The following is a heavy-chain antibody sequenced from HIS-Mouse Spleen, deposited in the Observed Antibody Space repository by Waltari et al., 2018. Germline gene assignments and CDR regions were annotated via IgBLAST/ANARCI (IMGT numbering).Heavy chain of an antibody. CDR1: GGSISSSSYY. D-gene: IGHD6-13*01. CDR3: AREIPYSSSWYDWYFDL. Sequence: QLQLQESGPGLVKPSETLSLTCTVSGGSISSSSYYWGWIRQPPGKGLEWIGSIYYSRRTSYTPSLKSRVTISVDTSKNQFSLKLSSVTAADTAVYYCAREIPYSSSWYDWYFDLWGRGTLVTVSS. J-gene: IGHJ2*01. V-gene: IGHV4-39*07. CDR2: IYYSRRT.